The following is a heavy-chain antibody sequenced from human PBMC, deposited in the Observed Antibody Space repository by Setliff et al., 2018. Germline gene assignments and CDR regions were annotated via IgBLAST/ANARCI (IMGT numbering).Heavy chain of an antibody. V-gene: IGHV4-61*09. CDR2: IYTTWST. CDR3: ARVTGFFYVDA. Sequence: LSLTCTVSGGSVGSDFSYWTWIRQPAGKGPEWIGQIYTTWSTNYSPSLRSRATISLDASKNQSSLSLTSVTAADTAVYYCARVTGFFYVDAWGKGTTVTVSS. J-gene: IGHJ6*03. CDR1: GGSVGSDFSY.